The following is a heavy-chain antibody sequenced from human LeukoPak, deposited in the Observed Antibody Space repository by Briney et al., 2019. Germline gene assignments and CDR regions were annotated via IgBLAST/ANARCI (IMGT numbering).Heavy chain of an antibody. CDR2: IYHSGST. J-gene: IGHJ3*02. Sequence: SETLSLTCAVSGYSISSGYYWGWIRQPPGKGLEWIGSIYHSGSTYYNPSLKSRVTISVDTSKNQFSLKLSSVTAADTAVYYCARSSPDCSGARCRDDAFDIWGQGTMVTVSS. V-gene: IGHV4-38-2*01. CDR1: GYSISSGYY. CDR3: ARSSPDCSGARCRDDAFDI. D-gene: IGHD6-25*01.